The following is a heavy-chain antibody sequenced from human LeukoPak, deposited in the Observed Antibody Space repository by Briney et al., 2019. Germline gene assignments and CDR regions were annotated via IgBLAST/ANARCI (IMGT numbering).Heavy chain of an antibody. D-gene: IGHD3-3*01. CDR2: ISGSGGST. CDR1: GFTFSSYA. CDR3: ATTVGRNYDFWSGYYTEDY. J-gene: IGHJ4*02. V-gene: IGHV3-23*01. Sequence: GGSLRLSCAASGFTFSSYAMSWVRQAPGKGLECVSAISGSGGSTYYAESVKGRFTISGDNSQNQLYLQMNSMRAEDTAIYYCATTVGRNYDFWSGYYTEDYWGQGTLVTVSS.